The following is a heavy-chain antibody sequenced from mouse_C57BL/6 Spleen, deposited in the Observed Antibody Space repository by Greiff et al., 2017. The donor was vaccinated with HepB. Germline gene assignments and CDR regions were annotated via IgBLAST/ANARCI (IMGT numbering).Heavy chain of an antibody. CDR1: GYAFSSSW. Sequence: QVQLKESGPELVKPGASVKISCKASGYAFSSSWMNWVKQRPGKGLEWIGRIYPGDGDTNYNGKFKGKATLTADKSSSTAYMQLSSLTSEDSAVYFCARWAAQALFDYWGQGTTLTVSS. J-gene: IGHJ2*01. V-gene: IGHV1-82*01. CDR3: ARWAAQALFDY. CDR2: IYPGDGDT. D-gene: IGHD3-2*02.